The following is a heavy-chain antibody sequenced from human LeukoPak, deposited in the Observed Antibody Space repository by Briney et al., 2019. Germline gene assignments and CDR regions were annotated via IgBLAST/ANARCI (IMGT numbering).Heavy chain of an antibody. D-gene: IGHD3-16*02. CDR1: GFTVSSNY. V-gene: IGHV3-53*01. Sequence: GGSLRLSCAASGFTVSSNYMSWVRQAPGKGLEWVSVIYSGGSTYYADSVKGRFTISRDNSKNTLYLQMNSLRAEDTAVYYCARVGYDYVWGSYRQLEDYYYYMDVWGKGTTVTISS. J-gene: IGHJ6*03. CDR3: ARVGYDYVWGSYRQLEDYYYYMDV. CDR2: IYSGGST.